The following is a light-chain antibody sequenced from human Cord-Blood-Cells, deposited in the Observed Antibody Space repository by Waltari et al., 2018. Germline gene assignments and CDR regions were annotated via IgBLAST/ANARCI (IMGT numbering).Light chain of an antibody. CDR2: YAS. J-gene: IGKJ4*01. CDR1: QDISNY. Sequence: SQLTQSPSSLSTSVGDRVTITCQASQDISNYLSWYQQKPGKAPKLLIYYASNLETGVPSRFSGSGSGTDFTFTISSLQPEDIATYYCQQYDNLPPRITFGGGTKVEIK. CDR3: QQYDNLPPRIT. V-gene: IGKV1-33*01.